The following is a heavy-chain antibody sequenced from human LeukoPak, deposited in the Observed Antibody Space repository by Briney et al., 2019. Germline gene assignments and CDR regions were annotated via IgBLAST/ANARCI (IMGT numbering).Heavy chain of an antibody. D-gene: IGHD6-6*01. CDR2: IYTSGST. Sequence: SQTLSLTCTVSGGSISSGSYYWSWIRQPAGKGLEWIGRIYTSGSTNYNPSLKSRVTISVDTSKNQFSLKLSSVTAADTAVYYCARDGGGAARRYYYYYMDVWGKGTTVTVS. CDR1: GGSISSGSYY. J-gene: IGHJ6*03. CDR3: ARDGGGAARRYYYYYMDV. V-gene: IGHV4-61*02.